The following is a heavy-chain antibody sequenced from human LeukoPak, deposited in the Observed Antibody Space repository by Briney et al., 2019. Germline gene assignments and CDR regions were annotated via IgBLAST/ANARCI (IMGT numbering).Heavy chain of an antibody. Sequence: SQTLSLTCTVSGGSISSGGYYWSWIRQHPGKGLEWIGEINHSGSTNYNPSLKSRVTISVDTSKNQFSLKLSSVTAADTAVYYCARASSTHDFDYWGQGTLVTVSS. CDR1: GGSISSGGYY. CDR2: INHSGST. V-gene: IGHV4-31*03. J-gene: IGHJ4*02. CDR3: ARASSTHDFDY. D-gene: IGHD6-13*01.